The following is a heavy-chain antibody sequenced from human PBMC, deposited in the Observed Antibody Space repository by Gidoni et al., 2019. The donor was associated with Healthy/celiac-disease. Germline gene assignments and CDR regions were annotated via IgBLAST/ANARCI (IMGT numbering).Heavy chain of an antibody. V-gene: IGHV1-18*01. D-gene: IGHD3-22*01. CDR3: ARENDYYDSSGYPHNWFDP. Sequence: QVQLVQSGAEVKKPGASVKVSCKASGYTFTSYGISWVRQAPGQGLEWMGWISAYNGNTNYAQKLQGRVTMTTDTSTSTAYMELRSLRSDDTAVYYCARENDYYDSSGYPHNWFDPWGQGTLVTVSS. CDR2: ISAYNGNT. CDR1: GYTFTSYG. J-gene: IGHJ5*02.